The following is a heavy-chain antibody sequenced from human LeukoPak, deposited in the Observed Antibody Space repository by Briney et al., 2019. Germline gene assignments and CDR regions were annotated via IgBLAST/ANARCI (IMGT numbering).Heavy chain of an antibody. J-gene: IGHJ4*02. V-gene: IGHV1-18*01. Sequence: ASVKVSCKASGYTFTSYGISWVRQAPGQGLEWMGWISAYNGNTNYAQKLQGRVTMTTDTSTSTAYMELRSLRSDDTAVYYCARAGYCSSTSCSRPFDYWGQGTLVTVSS. CDR1: GYTFTSYG. D-gene: IGHD2-2*03. CDR3: ARAGYCSSTSCSRPFDY. CDR2: ISAYNGNT.